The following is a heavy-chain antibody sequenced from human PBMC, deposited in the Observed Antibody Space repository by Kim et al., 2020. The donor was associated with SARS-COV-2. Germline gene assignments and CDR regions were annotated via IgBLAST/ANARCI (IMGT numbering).Heavy chain of an antibody. J-gene: IGHJ6*02. CDR1: GFTFSSYG. D-gene: IGHD4-17*01. Sequence: GGSLRLSCAASGFTFSSYGMHWVRQAPGKGLEWVAVIWYDGSNKYYADSVKGRFTISRDNSKNTLYLQMNSLRAEDTAVYYCARVLNEDGVLYYYYYYGMDVWGQGTTVTVSS. CDR3: ARVLNEDGVLYYYYYYGMDV. V-gene: IGHV3-33*01. CDR2: IWYDGSNK.